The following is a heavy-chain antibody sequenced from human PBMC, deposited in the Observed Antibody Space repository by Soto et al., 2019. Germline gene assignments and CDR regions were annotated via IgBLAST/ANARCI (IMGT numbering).Heavy chain of an antibody. CDR2: IFGDGTTT. CDR3: VGPVEMVTL. D-gene: IGHD5-18*01. J-gene: IGHJ4*02. CDR1: GFNISTNY. V-gene: IGHV3-53*01. Sequence: EVQLVQSGGALIQPGGSLRLSCLASGFNISTNYINWVRKAPGKGLEWVSVIFGDGTTTYYADSVEGRFTISRDNSKKTLYLQMKSLRAEDTAMYYCVGPVEMVTLWGQGTRVTVSS.